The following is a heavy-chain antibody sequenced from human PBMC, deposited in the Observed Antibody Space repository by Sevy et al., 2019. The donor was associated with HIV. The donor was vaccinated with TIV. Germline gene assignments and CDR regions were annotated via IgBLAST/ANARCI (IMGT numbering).Heavy chain of an antibody. V-gene: IGHV3-33*01. CDR3: ARDGDSGSYPRYFDY. CDR2: IWYDGSNK. CDR1: GITFSSYG. Sequence: GGSLRLSCAASGITFSSYGMHWVRQAPGKGLEWVAVIWYDGSNKYYADSVKGRFTISRDNSKNTLYLQMNSLRAEDTAVYYCARDGDSGSYPRYFDYWGQGTLVTVSS. J-gene: IGHJ4*02. D-gene: IGHD1-26*01.